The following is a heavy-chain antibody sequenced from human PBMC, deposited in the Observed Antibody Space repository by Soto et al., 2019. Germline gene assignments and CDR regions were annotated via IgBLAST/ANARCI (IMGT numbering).Heavy chain of an antibody. CDR1: GGSISSSSYY. CDR3: ATMARYNWNEDC. Sequence: SETLSLTCTVSGGSISSSSYYWGWIRQPPGKGLEWIGSIYYSGSTYYNPYLKNRITIYIDKSKKQLNLKLSSVTAADTAVYYCATMARYNWNEDCWGQGTLVTVSS. CDR2: IYYSGST. D-gene: IGHD1-20*01. V-gene: IGHV4-39*01. J-gene: IGHJ4*02.